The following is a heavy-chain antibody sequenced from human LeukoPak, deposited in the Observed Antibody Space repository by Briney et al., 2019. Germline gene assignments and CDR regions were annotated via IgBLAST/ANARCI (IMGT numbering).Heavy chain of an antibody. CDR1: GGSISSGGYS. CDR3: ARGDQKLYYFDY. Sequence: SETLSLTCAVSGGSISSGGYSWSWIRQPPGKGLEWIGYIYHSGSTNYNPSLKSRVTISVDTSKNQFSLKLSSVTAADTAVYYCARGDQKLYYFDYWGQGTLVTVSS. D-gene: IGHD6-6*01. J-gene: IGHJ4*02. V-gene: IGHV4-30-2*01. CDR2: IYHSGST.